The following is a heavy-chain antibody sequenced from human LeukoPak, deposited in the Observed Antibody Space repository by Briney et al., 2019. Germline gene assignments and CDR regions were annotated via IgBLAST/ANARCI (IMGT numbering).Heavy chain of an antibody. Sequence: GASVKVSCKASGFTFTSSAMQWVRQARGQRLEWIGWIVVGSGNTNYAQKFQERVTITRDMSTSTAYMELSSVRSEDTAVYYCAAEHFGISGSPSSKYYYYMDVWGKGSTVTVSS. J-gene: IGHJ6*03. CDR1: GFTFTSSA. CDR3: AAEHFGISGSPSSKYYYYMDV. D-gene: IGHD3-22*01. V-gene: IGHV1-58*02. CDR2: IVVGSGNT.